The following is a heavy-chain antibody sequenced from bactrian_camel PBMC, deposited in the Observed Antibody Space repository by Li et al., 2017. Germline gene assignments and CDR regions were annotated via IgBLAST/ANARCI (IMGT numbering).Heavy chain of an antibody. J-gene: IGHJ4*01. CDR3: AAGLGSVRRWPRPRF. CDR2: IYTAGGNA. V-gene: IGHV3S40*01. CDR1: GVDYYTNY. D-gene: IGHD7*01. Sequence: VQLVESGGGSVQAGGSLRLSCAPSGVDYYTNYMVVAWFRQGPGKECEGIAAIYTAGGNAYSADSVKGRFTISQDGANNTVYLQMNSLKPEDTAIYYCAAGLGSVRRWPRPRFWGQGTQVTVS.